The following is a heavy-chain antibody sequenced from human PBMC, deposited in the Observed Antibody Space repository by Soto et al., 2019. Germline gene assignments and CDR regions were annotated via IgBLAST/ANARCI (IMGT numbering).Heavy chain of an antibody. CDR3: ARDLVAAAGPGY. V-gene: IGHV1-46*01. J-gene: IGHJ4*02. Sequence: ASVKVSCKASGYTFTSYYMHWVLQAPGQGLEWMGIINPSGGSTSYAQKFQGRVTMTRDTSTSTVYMELSSLRSEDTAVYYCARDLVAAAGPGYWGQGTLVTVSS. CDR2: INPSGGST. CDR1: GYTFTSYY. D-gene: IGHD6-13*01.